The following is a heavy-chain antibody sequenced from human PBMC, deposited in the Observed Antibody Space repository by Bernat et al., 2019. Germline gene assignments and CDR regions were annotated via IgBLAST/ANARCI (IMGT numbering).Heavy chain of an antibody. Sequence: QVQLVQSGAEVKKPGASVKVSCKASGYTFTDYFMNWVRQVPRQGLEWMGWINPNSGDTNYAENFQGWVTMTRDTSISTAYMELSRLTSDDTAVYYCASSRGYRQNEGLDYWGQGTPVIVSS. J-gene: IGHJ4*02. D-gene: IGHD1-26*01. V-gene: IGHV1-2*04. CDR3: ASSRGYRQNEGLDY. CDR1: GYTFTDYF. CDR2: INPNSGDT.